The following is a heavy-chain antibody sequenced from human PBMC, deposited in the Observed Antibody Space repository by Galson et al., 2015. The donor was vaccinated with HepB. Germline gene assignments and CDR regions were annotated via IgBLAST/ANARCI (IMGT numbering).Heavy chain of an antibody. CDR3: ARLPESGYDFWSGYSTHNWFDP. CDR1: GYTFTSCG. CDR2: ISAYNGNT. Sequence: SVKVSCKASGYTFTSCGISWVRQAPGQGLEWMGWISAYNGNTNYAQKLQGRVTMTTDTSTSTAYMELRSLRSDDTAVYYCARLPESGYDFWSGYSTHNWFDPWGQGTLVTVSS. D-gene: IGHD3-3*01. V-gene: IGHV1-18*04. J-gene: IGHJ5*02.